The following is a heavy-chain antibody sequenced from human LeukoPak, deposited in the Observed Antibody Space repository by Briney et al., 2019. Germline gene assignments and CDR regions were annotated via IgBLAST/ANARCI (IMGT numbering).Heavy chain of an antibody. V-gene: IGHV3-33*01. CDR3: AIDVSVDWIDP. CDR2: IWYDGSDK. Sequence: GGSLRLSCAASGFTFNNYGMHWVRQAPGKGLEWVAIIWYDGSDKYYADSVKGRFTISRDNSKNTLYLHMNSLRAEDTAIYYCAIDVSVDWIDPWGQGTLVTVSS. J-gene: IGHJ5*02. CDR1: GFTFNNYG. D-gene: IGHD2-21*01.